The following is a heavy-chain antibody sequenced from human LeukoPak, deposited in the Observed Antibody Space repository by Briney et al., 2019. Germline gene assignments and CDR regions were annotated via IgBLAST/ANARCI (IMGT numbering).Heavy chain of an antibody. V-gene: IGHV1-69*05. CDR3: ARGPDAYCSGGSCYVSNWFDP. J-gene: IGHJ5*02. CDR2: IIPIFGTA. D-gene: IGHD2-15*01. CDR1: GGTFSSYA. Sequence: GASVTVSFKDSGGTFSSYAISWVRQAPGQGLEWMGSIIPIFGTANYAQKFQGRVTITTDESTSTAYMELSSLRSEDTAVYYCARGPDAYCSGGSCYVSNWFDPWGQGTLVTVSS.